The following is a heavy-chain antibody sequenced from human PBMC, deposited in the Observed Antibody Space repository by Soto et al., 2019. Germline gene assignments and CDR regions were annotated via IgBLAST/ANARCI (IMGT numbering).Heavy chain of an antibody. CDR1: SGSISSVGYY. J-gene: IGHJ4*02. Sequence: QVQLQESGPGLVKPSQTLSLICTVSSGSISSVGYYWTCIRQYPGKGSEWIGYTYYSGRTYYNPAVQSRLSISVDTSKKQFSLKLSSVNAGDTGVYLCAATHYDGSGSLDHWGQGALVTVSA. CDR2: TYYSGRT. D-gene: IGHD3-22*01. V-gene: IGHV4-31*02. CDR3: AATHYDGSGSLDH.